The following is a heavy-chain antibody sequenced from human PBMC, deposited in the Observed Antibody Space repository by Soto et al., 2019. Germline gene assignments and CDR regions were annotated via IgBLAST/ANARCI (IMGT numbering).Heavy chain of an antibody. Sequence: PSETLSLTCTVSGGSISSYYWSWIRQPPGKGLEWIGSIYYSGSTYYNPSLKSRVTISVDTSKNQFSLKLSSVTAADTAVYYCARDRELWEFDYWGQGTLVTVSS. J-gene: IGHJ4*02. CDR2: IYYSGST. CDR3: ARDRELWEFDY. V-gene: IGHV4-59*01. D-gene: IGHD1-26*01. CDR1: GGSISSYY.